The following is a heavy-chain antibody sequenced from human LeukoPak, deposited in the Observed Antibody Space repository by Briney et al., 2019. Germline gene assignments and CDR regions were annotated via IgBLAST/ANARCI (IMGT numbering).Heavy chain of an antibody. CDR2: ISAYTGNT. D-gene: IGHD5/OR15-5a*01. Sequence: ASVKVCCKASGYTFTSCGISWVRQAPGEGLVWMGWISAYTGNTNYAQKLQGRVTMTTDTSTSTAYMGLRSLRSDDTAVYYCAREVSTLFDYWGQGTLVTVSS. V-gene: IGHV1-18*01. CDR3: AREVSTLFDY. CDR1: GYTFTSCG. J-gene: IGHJ4*02.